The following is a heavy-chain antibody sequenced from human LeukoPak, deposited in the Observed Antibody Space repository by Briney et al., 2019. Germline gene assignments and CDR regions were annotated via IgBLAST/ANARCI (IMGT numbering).Heavy chain of an antibody. Sequence: KPSETLSLTCTVSGGSISSYYWSWIRQPPGKGLEWIGYIYYSGSTNYNPSLKSRVTISVDTSKNQFSLKLSSVTVADTAVYYCARGTVTTVTSPPTTYYYMDVWGKGTTVTVSS. J-gene: IGHJ6*03. V-gene: IGHV4-59*01. D-gene: IGHD4-17*01. CDR1: GGSISSYY. CDR2: IYYSGST. CDR3: ARGTVTTVTSPPTTYYYMDV.